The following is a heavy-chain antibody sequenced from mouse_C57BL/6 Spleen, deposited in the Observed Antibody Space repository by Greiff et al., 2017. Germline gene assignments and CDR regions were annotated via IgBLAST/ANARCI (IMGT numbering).Heavy chain of an antibody. D-gene: IGHD2-3*01. V-gene: IGHV2-2*01. Sequence: VQRVESGPGLVQPSQSLSITCTVSGFSLTSYGVHWVRQSPGKGLEWLGVIWSGGSTDYNAAFISRLSISKDNSKSQVFFKMNSLQADDTAIYYCARKSGYYPHYYAMDYRGQGTSVTVSA. CDR2: IWSGGST. CDR3: ARKSGYYPHYYAMDY. CDR1: GFSLTSYG. J-gene: IGHJ4*01.